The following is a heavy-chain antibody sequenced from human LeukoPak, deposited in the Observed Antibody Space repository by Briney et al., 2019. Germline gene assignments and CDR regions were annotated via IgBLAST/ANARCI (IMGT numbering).Heavy chain of an antibody. CDR3: AKDRLRGYSYGYVDY. D-gene: IGHD5-18*01. CDR2: IYSGGST. CDR1: GFTVSSNY. Sequence: PGGSLRLSCAASGFTVSSNYMSWVRQAPGKGLEWVSVIYSGGSTYYADSVKGRFTISRDNSKNTLYLQMNSLRAEDTAVYYCAKDRLRGYSYGYVDYWGQGTLVTVSS. J-gene: IGHJ4*02. V-gene: IGHV3-66*01.